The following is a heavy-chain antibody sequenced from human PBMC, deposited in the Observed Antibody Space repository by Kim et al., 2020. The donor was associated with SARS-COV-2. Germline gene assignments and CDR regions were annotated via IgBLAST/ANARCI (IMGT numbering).Heavy chain of an antibody. Sequence: GGSLRLSCAASGFTFSSYAMHWVRQAPGKGLEWVAVISYDGSNKYYADSVKGRFTISRDNSKNTLYLQMNSLRAEDTAVYYCARSKRDYYYMDVWGKGTTVTVSS. V-gene: IGHV3-30-3*01. J-gene: IGHJ6*03. CDR1: GFTFSSYA. CDR2: ISYDGSNK. CDR3: ARSKRDYYYMDV.